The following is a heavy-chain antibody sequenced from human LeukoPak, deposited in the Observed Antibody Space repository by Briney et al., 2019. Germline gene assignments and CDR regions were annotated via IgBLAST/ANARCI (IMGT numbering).Heavy chain of an antibody. J-gene: IGHJ3*02. D-gene: IGHD5-18*01. CDR2: INPNSGGT. CDR1: GYTFTGYY. Sequence: ASVKVSCKASGYTFTGYYMHWVRQAPGQGLEWMGWINPNSGGTNHAQKFQGRVTMTRDTSISTAYMELSRLRSDDTAVYYCAGVGYLPGAIGAFDIWGQGTMVTVSS. CDR3: AGVGYLPGAIGAFDI. V-gene: IGHV1-2*02.